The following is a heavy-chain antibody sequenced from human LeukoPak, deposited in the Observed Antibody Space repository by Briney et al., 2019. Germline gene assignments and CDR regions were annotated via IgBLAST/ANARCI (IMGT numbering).Heavy chain of an antibody. J-gene: IGHJ4*02. Sequence: GGSLRLSCAASGFTFSSYGMHWVRQAPGKGLEWVAVISYDGSNKYYADSVKGRFTISRDNSKNTLYLQMNSLRAEDTAVYYCARGGVGATEGGTTFDYWGQGTLVTVSS. CDR2: ISYDGSNK. CDR1: GFTFSSYG. D-gene: IGHD1-26*01. V-gene: IGHV3-30*03. CDR3: ARGGVGATEGGTTFDY.